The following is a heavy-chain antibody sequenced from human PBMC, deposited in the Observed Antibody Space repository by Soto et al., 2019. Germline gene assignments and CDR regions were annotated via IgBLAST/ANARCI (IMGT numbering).Heavy chain of an antibody. CDR1: GFTFSDYW. CDR2: IKPDGTEK. V-gene: IGHV3-7*04. CDR3: ARDLSH. J-gene: IGHJ4*02. Sequence: PGGSLRLSCAASGFTFSDYWMSWVRQTPGKGLEWVANIKPDGTEKNYVDSLKGRFTISRDNYENSLYLQMNNLRAEDTAVYYCARDLSHWGQGTLVTVSS.